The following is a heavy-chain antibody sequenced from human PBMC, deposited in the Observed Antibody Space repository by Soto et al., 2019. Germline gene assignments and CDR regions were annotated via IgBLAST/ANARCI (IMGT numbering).Heavy chain of an antibody. CDR2: IYYSGST. CDR1: GGSVSSGSYY. J-gene: IGHJ3*02. CDR3: AGDGVRFLEWPNEGSGEAFDI. Sequence: SETLSLTCTVSGGSVSSGSYYWSWIRQPPGKGLEWIGYIYYSGSTNYNPSLKSRVTISVDTSKNQFSLKLSSVTAADTAVYYCAGDGVRFLEWPNEGSGEAFDIWGQGTMVTVSS. D-gene: IGHD3-3*01. V-gene: IGHV4-61*01.